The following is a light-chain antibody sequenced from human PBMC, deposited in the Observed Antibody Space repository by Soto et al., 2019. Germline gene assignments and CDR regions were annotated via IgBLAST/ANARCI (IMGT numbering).Light chain of an antibody. CDR2: GGS. CDR1: QSVSSNH. V-gene: IGKV3-20*01. Sequence: DIVLTQSPGTLSLSPGESATLSCRASQSVSSNHLARYQQKPGQAPRLLIYGGSTRATGIPDRFSGSGSGTDFILTISRLEPDEFAVYYCQQYGRSPRTVGQGTKVDIK. J-gene: IGKJ1*01. CDR3: QQYGRSPRT.